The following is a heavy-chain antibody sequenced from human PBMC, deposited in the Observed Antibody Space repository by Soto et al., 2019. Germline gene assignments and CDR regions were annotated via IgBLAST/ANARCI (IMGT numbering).Heavy chain of an antibody. CDR3: ARGYGDYGNEFLSY. Sequence: SETLSLTCTVSGGSISSYYWSWIRQPPGKGLEWIGYIYYSGSTNYNPSLKSRVTISVDTSKNQFSLKLSSVTAADTAVYYCARGYGDYGNEFLSYWGQGTLVTVS. V-gene: IGHV4-59*01. CDR1: GGSISSYY. CDR2: IYYSGST. J-gene: IGHJ4*02. D-gene: IGHD4-17*01.